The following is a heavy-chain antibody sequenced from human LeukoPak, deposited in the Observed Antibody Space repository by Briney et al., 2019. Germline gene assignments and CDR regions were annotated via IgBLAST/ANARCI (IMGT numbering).Heavy chain of an antibody. D-gene: IGHD6-13*01. J-gene: IGHJ3*02. CDR3: ARDRVGVAAAGFDAFDI. CDR1: GYTFTSYY. CDR2: INPSGGST. Sequence: ASVRVSCKASGYTFTSYYMHWVRQAPGQGLEWMGIINPSGGSTSYAQKFQGRVTMTRDTSTSTVYMELSSLRSEDTAVYYCARDRVGVAAAGFDAFDIWGQGTMVTVSS. V-gene: IGHV1-46*01.